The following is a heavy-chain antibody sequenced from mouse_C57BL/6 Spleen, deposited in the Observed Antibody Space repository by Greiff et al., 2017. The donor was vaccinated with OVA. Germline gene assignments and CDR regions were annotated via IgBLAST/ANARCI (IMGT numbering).Heavy chain of an antibody. CDR3: ARADYDSSAWFAY. J-gene: IGHJ3*01. CDR2: IYPGDGDT. Sequence: QVQLQQSGPELVKPGASVKISCKASGYAFSSSWMNWVKQRPGKGLEWIGRIYPGDGDTNYNGKFKGKATLTADKSSSTAYMQLSSLTSEDSAVDFCARADYDSSAWFAYWGQGTLVTVSA. D-gene: IGHD2-4*01. CDR1: GYAFSSSW. V-gene: IGHV1-82*01.